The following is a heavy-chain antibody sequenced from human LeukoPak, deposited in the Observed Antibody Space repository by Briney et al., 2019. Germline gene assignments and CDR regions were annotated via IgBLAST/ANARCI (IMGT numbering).Heavy chain of an antibody. V-gene: IGHV3-30*04. CDR2: ISYDGSNK. CDR1: GFTFSSYA. CDR3: ARDLPRTYYYDSSGYCAFDY. J-gene: IGHJ4*02. D-gene: IGHD3-22*01. Sequence: GGSLRLSCAASGFTFSSYAMHWVRQAPGKGLEWVAVISYDGSNKYYADSVKGRFTISRDNSKNTLYLQMNSLRAEDTAVYYCARDLPRTYYYDSSGYCAFDYWGQGTLVTVSS.